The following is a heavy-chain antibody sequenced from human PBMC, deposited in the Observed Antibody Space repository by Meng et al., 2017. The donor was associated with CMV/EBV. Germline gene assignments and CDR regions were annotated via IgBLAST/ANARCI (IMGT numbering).Heavy chain of an antibody. Sequence: DEAKNLAGPWKVCCIACETYFAGYQLHWMRQAPVAGLDMSGCINPNSCGKNYAHMFLGRVTMTRDTSISTAYMELSSLRSDDTAVYYCARGPLGEYSNYDAPWGQGTLVTVSS. V-gene: IGHV1-2*02. J-gene: IGHJ5*02. CDR2: INPNSCGK. CDR3: ARGPLGEYSNYDAP. CDR1: ETYFAGYQ. D-gene: IGHD4-11*01.